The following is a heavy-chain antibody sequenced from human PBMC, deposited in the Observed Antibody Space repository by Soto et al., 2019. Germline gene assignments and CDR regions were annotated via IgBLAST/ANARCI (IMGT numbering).Heavy chain of an antibody. CDR2: INHSGST. CDR3: ARGIRVTVTQVNWFDP. V-gene: IGHV4-34*01. CDR1: GGSFSGYY. J-gene: IGHJ5*02. Sequence: ETLSLTCAVYGGSFSGYYWSWIRQPPGKGLEWIGEINHSGSTNYNPSLKSRVTISVDTSKNQFSLKLSSVTAADTAVYYCARGIRVTVTQVNWFDPWGQGTLVTVS. D-gene: IGHD4-17*01.